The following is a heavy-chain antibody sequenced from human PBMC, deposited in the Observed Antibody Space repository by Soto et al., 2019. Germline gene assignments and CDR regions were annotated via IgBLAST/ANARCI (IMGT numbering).Heavy chain of an antibody. CDR2: IYHSGST. V-gene: IGHV4-30-2*01. CDR1: CYSILSVCSS. Sequence: TLSLTCAFICYSILSVCSSWTSTSQPPGQGLEWIGYIYHSGSTYYNPSLKSRVTISVDTSKNQFSLKLSFVTAADTAVYYCARHDGYNLLDAFDIWGQGTMVT. D-gene: IGHD5-12*01. CDR3: ARHDGYNLLDAFDI. J-gene: IGHJ3*02.